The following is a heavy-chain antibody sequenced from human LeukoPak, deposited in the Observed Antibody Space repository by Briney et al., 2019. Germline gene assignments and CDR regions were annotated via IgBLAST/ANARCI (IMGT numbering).Heavy chain of an antibody. CDR2: ISSSSSYM. V-gene: IGHV3-21*01. CDR1: GFTFSSYS. D-gene: IGHD7-27*01. CDR3: ARAGLRTGGFDY. Sequence: GGSLRLSCAASGFTFSSYSMNWVRQAPGKGLEWVSSISSSSSYMYYADSVKGRFTISRDNAKNSLYLQMNSLRAEDTAVYYCARAGLRTGGFDYWGQGTLVTVSS. J-gene: IGHJ4*02.